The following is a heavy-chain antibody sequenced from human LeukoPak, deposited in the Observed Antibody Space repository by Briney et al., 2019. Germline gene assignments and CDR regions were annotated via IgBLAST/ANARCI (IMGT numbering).Heavy chain of an antibody. J-gene: IGHJ1*01. Sequence: GGSLRLSCAASGFTFSSYGMHWVRQAPGKGLEWVAVISYDGSNKYYADSVKGRFTISRDNSKNTLYLQMNSLRAEDTAVYYCAKGGWLEKDWGQGTLVTVSS. CDR2: ISYDGSNK. CDR1: GFTFSSYG. D-gene: IGHD3-22*01. CDR3: AKGGWLEKD. V-gene: IGHV3-30*18.